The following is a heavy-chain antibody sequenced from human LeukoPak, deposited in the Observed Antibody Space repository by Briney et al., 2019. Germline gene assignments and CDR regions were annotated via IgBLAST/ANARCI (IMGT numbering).Heavy chain of an antibody. CDR3: AKDIEPYGSGSRTPFDY. D-gene: IGHD3-10*01. CDR2: ISWNSGSI. V-gene: IGHV3-9*01. CDR1: GFTFDDYA. J-gene: IGHJ4*02. Sequence: GRSLRLSCAASGFTFDDYAMHWVRQAPGKGLEWVSGISWNSGSIGYADSVKGRFTISRDNAKNSLYLQMNSLRAEDTALYYCAKDIEPYGSGSRTPFDYWGQGTLVTVSS.